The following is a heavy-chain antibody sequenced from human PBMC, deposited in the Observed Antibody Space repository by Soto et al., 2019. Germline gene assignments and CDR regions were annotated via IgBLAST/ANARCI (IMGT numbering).Heavy chain of an antibody. J-gene: IGHJ4*02. Sequence: TLSLTCTVSGGCISSGGYYWNWIRQHPGKGLQWIGYVHYSGYTYYNPSLKSRVTMSVDTSKSQFSLKLSSMTAADTAVYYCVRDSPGFYFDSWGQGTLVTVSS. CDR2: VHYSGYT. CDR3: VRDSPGFYFDS. CDR1: GGCISSGGYY. V-gene: IGHV4-31*03. D-gene: IGHD3-3*01.